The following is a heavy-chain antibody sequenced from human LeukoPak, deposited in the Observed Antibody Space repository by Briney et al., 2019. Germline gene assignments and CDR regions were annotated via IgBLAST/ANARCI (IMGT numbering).Heavy chain of an antibody. CDR1: GRSISRYH. CDR3: ARGYYDARGDSNAFDI. Sequence: PSETLSLTGTGSGRSISRYHWSWIRQPPGRGLHWIGYTSVSGSTNYKPSLKSRVSISVDTSKNQFSLKLTSVTAADTAMYYCARGYYDARGDSNAFDIWGQGTMVTVSS. D-gene: IGHD3-22*01. J-gene: IGHJ3*02. V-gene: IGHV4-59*01. CDR2: TSVSGST.